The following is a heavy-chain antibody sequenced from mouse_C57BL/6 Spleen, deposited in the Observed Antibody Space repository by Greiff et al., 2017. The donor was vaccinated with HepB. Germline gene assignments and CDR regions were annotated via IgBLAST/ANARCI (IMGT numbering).Heavy chain of an antibody. D-gene: IGHD2-1*01. CDR1: GYTFTSYW. J-gene: IGHJ3*01. V-gene: IGHV1-64*01. Sequence: QVQLQQSGAELVKPGASVKLSCKASGYTFTSYWMHWVKQRPGQGLEWIGIIHPNSGSTNYNEKFKSKATLTVDKSSSTAYMQLSSLTSEDSAVYYCARERGNFAWFAYWGQGTLVTVSA. CDR3: ARERGNFAWFAY. CDR2: IHPNSGST.